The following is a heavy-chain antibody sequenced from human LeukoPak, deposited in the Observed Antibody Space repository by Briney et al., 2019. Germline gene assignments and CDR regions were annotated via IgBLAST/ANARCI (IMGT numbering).Heavy chain of an antibody. CDR1: GFSFSTYS. V-gene: IGHV3-23*01. Sequence: GGSLRLSCAASGFSFSTYSMSWIRQAPGKGLEWVSVISDTGAATFYADSVKGRFTISRDNSKNTLYLQMSSLRVEDTAVYYCAKGPIVGATYYYYYYMDVWGKGTTVTVSS. CDR3: AKGPIVGATYYYYYYMDV. CDR2: ISDTGAAT. D-gene: IGHD1-26*01. J-gene: IGHJ6*03.